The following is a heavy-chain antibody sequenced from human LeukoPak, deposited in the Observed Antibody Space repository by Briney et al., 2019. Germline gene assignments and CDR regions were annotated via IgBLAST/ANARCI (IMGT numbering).Heavy chain of an antibody. Sequence: SDTLSLTCAVSAGSICNSYCSWARQPPGKGLEFIGYISTGGDINYNPSLRSRVTMSINTSNNQLSLTLTSVTTADTGVYFCVRGPGRGYDLEPWGQGSLVTVSS. CDR3: VRGPGRGYDLEP. D-gene: IGHD3-22*01. CDR2: ISTGGDI. J-gene: IGHJ5*02. CDR1: AGSICNSY. V-gene: IGHV4-4*08.